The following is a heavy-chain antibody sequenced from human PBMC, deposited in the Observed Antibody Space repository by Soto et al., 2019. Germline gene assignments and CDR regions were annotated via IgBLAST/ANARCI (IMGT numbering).Heavy chain of an antibody. D-gene: IGHD3-3*01. Sequence: GGSLRLSCAASGFTFSNAWMNWVRQAPGKGLEWVGRIKSKTDGGTTDYAAPVKGRFTISRDDSKNTLYLQMNSLKTEDTAVYYCTTAYDFWTGREDYWGQGTLVTVSS. CDR2: IKSKTDGGTT. V-gene: IGHV3-15*07. CDR3: TTAYDFWTGREDY. J-gene: IGHJ4*02. CDR1: GFTFSNAW.